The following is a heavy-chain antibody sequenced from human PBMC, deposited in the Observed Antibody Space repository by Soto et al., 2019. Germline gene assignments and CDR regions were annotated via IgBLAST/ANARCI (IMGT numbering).Heavy chain of an antibody. J-gene: IGHJ6*02. CDR3: ARVNWNLGYYGMDV. D-gene: IGHD1-7*01. Sequence: PSHTLSLTCAISGDSVPSNSAAWNWIRQSPSRGLEWLGRTYYRSKWYNDYAVSVKSRITINPDTSKNQFSLQLNSVTPEDTAVYYCARVNWNLGYYGMDVWGQGTTVTVSS. CDR1: GDSVPSNSAA. V-gene: IGHV6-1*01. CDR2: TYYRSKWYN.